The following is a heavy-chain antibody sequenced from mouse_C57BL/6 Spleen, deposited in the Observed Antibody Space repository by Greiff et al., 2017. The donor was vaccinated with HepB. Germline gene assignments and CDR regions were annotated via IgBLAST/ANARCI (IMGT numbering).Heavy chain of an antibody. CDR3: TREGYGSSFDV. J-gene: IGHJ1*03. V-gene: IGHV5-9-1*02. CDR2: ISSGGDYI. CDR1: GFTFSSYA. D-gene: IGHD1-1*01. Sequence: EVKVVESGEGLVKPGGSLKLSCAASGFTFSSYAMSWVRQTPEKRLEWVAYISSGGDYIYYADTVKGRFTISRDNARNTLYLQMSSLKSEDTAMYYCTREGYGSSFDVWGTGTTVTVSS.